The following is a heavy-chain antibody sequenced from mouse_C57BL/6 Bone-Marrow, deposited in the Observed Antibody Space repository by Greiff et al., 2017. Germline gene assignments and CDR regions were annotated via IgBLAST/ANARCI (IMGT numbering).Heavy chain of an antibody. CDR2: IDPENGDT. J-gene: IGHJ4*01. V-gene: IGHV14-4*01. CDR3: TTGHYYAMDY. Sequence: VQLQQSGAELVRPGASVKLSCTASGFNIKDDYMHWVKQRPEQGLEWIGWIDPENGDTEYASKFQGKATITADTSSNTAYLQLSSLTSEDTAVYYCTTGHYYAMDYWGQGTSVTVSS. CDR1: GFNIKDDY.